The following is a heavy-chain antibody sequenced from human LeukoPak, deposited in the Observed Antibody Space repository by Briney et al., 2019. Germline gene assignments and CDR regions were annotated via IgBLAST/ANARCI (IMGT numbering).Heavy chain of an antibody. V-gene: IGHV3-74*01. CDR1: GFTFTTYW. D-gene: IGHD2-21*01. Sequence: PGGSLRLPCAASGFTFTTYWMHWVRQAPGKGLVWVSRINTDGSSASYADSVKGRFTISRDTAKNTLYLQMNSLRAEDTAVYYCARGDYAFDIWGQGTMVTVSS. CDR3: ARGDYAFDI. J-gene: IGHJ3*02. CDR2: INTDGSSA.